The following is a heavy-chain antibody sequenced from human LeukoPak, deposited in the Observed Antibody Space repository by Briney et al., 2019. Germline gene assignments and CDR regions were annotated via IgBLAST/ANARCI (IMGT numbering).Heavy chain of an antibody. J-gene: IGHJ6*02. D-gene: IGHD1-26*01. CDR2: IYYSGST. Sequence: SETLSLTCTVSGGSISSYYWSWIRQPPGKGLDWIGYIYYSGSTNYNPSLKSRVTISVDTSKNQFSLKLSSVTTADTAVYYCARVGGSYSAGMDVWGQGTTVTVSS. CDR3: ARVGGSYSAGMDV. CDR1: GGSISSYY. V-gene: IGHV4-59*01.